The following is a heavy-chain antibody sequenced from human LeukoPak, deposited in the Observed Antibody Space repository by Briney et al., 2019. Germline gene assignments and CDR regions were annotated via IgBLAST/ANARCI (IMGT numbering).Heavy chain of an antibody. Sequence: SETLSLTCAVYGGSFSGYYWSWIRQPPGKGLEWIGEINHSGSTNYNPSLKSRVTISVDTSKNQFSLKLSSVTAADTAVYYCARHIIGGSYFLDYYYYYMDVWGKGTTVTISS. J-gene: IGHJ6*03. D-gene: IGHD1-26*01. CDR3: ARHIIGGSYFLDYYYYYMDV. V-gene: IGHV4-34*01. CDR1: GGSFSGYY. CDR2: INHSGST.